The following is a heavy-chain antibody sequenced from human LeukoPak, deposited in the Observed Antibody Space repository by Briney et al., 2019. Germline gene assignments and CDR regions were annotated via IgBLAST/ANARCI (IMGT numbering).Heavy chain of an antibody. CDR2: ISYHGSSQ. CDR3: ARKEVSPAEYFQH. D-gene: IGHD3-22*01. J-gene: IGHJ1*01. CDR1: GFTFRNYG. V-gene: IGHV3-30*03. Sequence: PGGSLRLSCAASGFTFRNYGFHWVRQAPGKGLEWVAVISYHGSSQDYADSVKGRFTISSGSSKNTLYLQMNSLRAEDTAVYYCARKEVSPAEYFQHWGQGTLVTVSS.